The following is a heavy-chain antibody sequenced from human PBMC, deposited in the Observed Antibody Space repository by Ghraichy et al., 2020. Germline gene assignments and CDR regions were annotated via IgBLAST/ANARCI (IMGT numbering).Heavy chain of an antibody. CDR2: ISGSSTHI. CDR3: ARFYGHLDY. CDR1: GFTFSSYP. D-gene: IGHD3-10*01. J-gene: IGHJ4*02. Sequence: GGSLRLSCTASGFTFSSYPLNWVRQAPGKGLEWVASISGSSTHIHYADSVEGRFTISRDNTKNSVYLQMNSLRDEDTAVYYCARFYGHLDYWGQGTLVTVSS. V-gene: IGHV3-21*01.